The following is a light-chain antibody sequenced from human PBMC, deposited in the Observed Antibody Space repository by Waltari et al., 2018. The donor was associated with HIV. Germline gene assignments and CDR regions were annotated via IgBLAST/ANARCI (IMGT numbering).Light chain of an antibody. J-gene: IGLJ2*01. CDR3: QTWDKSTVV. Sequence: SYEFTQSPPVSVSPGQNASITSSGDKCRDKYACWYQHKPRQSPVLVIYQDTNRPSGIPERFSGSNSGNTATLTIRGTQAMDEADYFCQTWDKSTVVFGGRTKLTVL. V-gene: IGLV3-1*01. CDR1: KCRDKY. CDR2: QDT.